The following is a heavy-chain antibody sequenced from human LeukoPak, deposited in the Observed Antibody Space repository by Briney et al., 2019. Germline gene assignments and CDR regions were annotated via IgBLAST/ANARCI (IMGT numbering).Heavy chain of an antibody. CDR2: INWNAGST. CDR1: GFLFDDYD. V-gene: IGHV3-20*03. Sequence: GSLRLSFAASGFLFDDYDMSWVRPAPGKGVEWVSGINWNAGSTAYADSVKGRFTISRDNAKNSLYLQMNSLRAEDTALYYCARAFKYSMSGYYFDYWGQGTLVTVSS. D-gene: IGHD2-21*01. CDR3: ARAFKYSMSGYYFDY. J-gene: IGHJ4*02.